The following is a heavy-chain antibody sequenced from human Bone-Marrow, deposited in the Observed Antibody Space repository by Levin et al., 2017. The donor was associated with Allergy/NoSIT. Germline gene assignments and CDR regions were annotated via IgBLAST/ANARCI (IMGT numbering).Heavy chain of an antibody. J-gene: IGHJ4*02. Sequence: GGSLRLSCKSSGYIFSTYWIGWVRQLPGKGPECMGIIYPGDSNTRYSRSFQGRVTISADKSIRTAYLQWSSLKASDSAIYYCARLPAHYYGSGSYSYYFDYWGQGTLVTVSS. CDR1: GYIFSTYW. CDR2: IYPGDSNT. CDR3: ARLPAHYYGSGSYSYYFDY. V-gene: IGHV5-51*01. D-gene: IGHD3-10*01.